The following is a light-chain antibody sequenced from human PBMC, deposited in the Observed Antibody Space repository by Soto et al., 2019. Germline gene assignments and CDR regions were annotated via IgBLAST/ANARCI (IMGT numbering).Light chain of an antibody. CDR2: AAS. CDR1: QSVSSD. CDR3: QQYNNWPLT. J-gene: IGKJ4*01. Sequence: EIVMTQSPATLSVFPGERVTLSCRASQSVSSDLAWYQQKPGQAPRLLIYAASTRATGIPARFSGSGSGTEFTLIISSLQSEDFAVYFCQQYNNWPLTFGGGTKVEIK. V-gene: IGKV3-15*01.